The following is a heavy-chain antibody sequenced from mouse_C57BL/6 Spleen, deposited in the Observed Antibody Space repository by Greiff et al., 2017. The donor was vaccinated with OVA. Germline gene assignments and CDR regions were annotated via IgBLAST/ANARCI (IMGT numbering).Heavy chain of an antibody. V-gene: IGHV1-59*01. J-gene: IGHJ4*01. Sequence: VQLQQPGAELVRPGTSVKLSCKASGYTFTSYWMHWVKQRPGQGLEWIGVIDPSDSYTNYKQKFKGKATLTVDTSSSTAYMQLSSLTSEDSAVYYCARNGDYPSYAMDYWGQGTSVTVSS. CDR1: GYTFTSYW. CDR2: IDPSDSYT. D-gene: IGHD2-4*01. CDR3: ARNGDYPSYAMDY.